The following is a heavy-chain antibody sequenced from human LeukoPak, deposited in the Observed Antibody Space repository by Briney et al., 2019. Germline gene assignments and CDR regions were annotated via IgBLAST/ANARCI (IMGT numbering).Heavy chain of an antibody. CDR1: GYTFTGYY. D-gene: IGHD3-10*01. V-gene: IGHV1-2*02. CDR2: INPNSGAT. CDR3: AREPPRGRGSYYFDY. J-gene: IGHJ4*02. Sequence: ASVKVSCKPSGYTFTGYYMHWVRQAPGPGLEWMGWINPNSGATNYAQKFQGRVTVTRDTSINTAYMELSRLRSDDTAVYYCAREPPRGRGSYYFDYWGQGTLVTVSS.